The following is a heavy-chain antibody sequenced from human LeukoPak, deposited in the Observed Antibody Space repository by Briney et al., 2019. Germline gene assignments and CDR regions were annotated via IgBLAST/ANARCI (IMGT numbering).Heavy chain of an antibody. Sequence: ASVKVSCKASGGTFSSYAISWVRQAPGQGLEWMGGIIPIFGTANYAQKFQGRVTITADESTSTAYMELSSLRSEDTSVYYCARSYYDFLQSTGREYYMDVWGKGTTVTVSS. D-gene: IGHD3-3*01. J-gene: IGHJ6*03. CDR1: GGTFSSYA. CDR3: ARSYYDFLQSTGREYYMDV. CDR2: IIPIFGTA. V-gene: IGHV1-69*01.